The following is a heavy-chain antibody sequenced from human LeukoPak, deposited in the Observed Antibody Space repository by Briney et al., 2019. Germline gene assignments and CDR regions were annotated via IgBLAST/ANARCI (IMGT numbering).Heavy chain of an antibody. CDR3: AGAFVVVVADYYYYYMDV. CDR1: GYTFTGYY. V-gene: IGHV1-2*02. Sequence: ASVKVSCKASGYTFTGYYMHWVRQAPGQGLEWMGWINPNSGGTNYAQKFQGRVTMTRDTSISTAYMELSRLRSDDTAVYYCAGAFVVVVADYYYYYMDVWGKGTTVTVSS. J-gene: IGHJ6*03. D-gene: IGHD2-15*01. CDR2: INPNSGGT.